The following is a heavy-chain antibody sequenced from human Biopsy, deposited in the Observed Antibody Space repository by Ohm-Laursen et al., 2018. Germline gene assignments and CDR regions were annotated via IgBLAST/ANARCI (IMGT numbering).Heavy chain of an antibody. CDR1: GFNFSTYG. D-gene: IGHD6-19*01. V-gene: IGHV3-23*01. CDR2: TSLSGTFT. Sequence: SLRLSCTASGFNFSTYGMTWVRQVAGKGLEWFSGTSLSGTFTHYADSVRGRFTMSRDNSKNTLYPQMNSLKDEDTAVYYCPKDQLGSAWSYDAFDMWGKGTVVTVSS. J-gene: IGHJ3*02. CDR3: PKDQLGSAWSYDAFDM.